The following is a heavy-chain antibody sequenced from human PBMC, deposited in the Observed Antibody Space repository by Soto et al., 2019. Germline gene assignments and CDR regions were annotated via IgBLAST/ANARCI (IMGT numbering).Heavy chain of an antibody. V-gene: IGHV3-23*01. CDR1: GFTFSSYA. J-gene: IGHJ4*02. Sequence: GGSLRLSCAASGFTFSSYAMSWVRQAPGKGLEWVSAISGSGGSTYYADSVKGRFTISRDNSKNTLYLQMNSLRAEDTAVYYCAKDSVKAGYSGYDQNYYFDYWGQGTLVTVSS. CDR3: AKDSVKAGYSGYDQNYYFDY. D-gene: IGHD5-12*01. CDR2: ISGSGGST.